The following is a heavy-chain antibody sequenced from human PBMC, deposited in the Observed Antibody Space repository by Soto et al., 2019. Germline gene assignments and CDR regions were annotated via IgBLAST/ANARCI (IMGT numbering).Heavy chain of an antibody. CDR2: IYYSGRP. CDR1: GGSISSYY. D-gene: IGHD5-12*01. CDR3: ARSYSGYDPFDS. J-gene: IGHJ4*02. V-gene: IGHV4-59*01. Sequence: SETLSLTCTVSGGSISSYYWSWIRQPPGKGLEWIGYIYYSGRPTYNPSLKSRVTISVDTSKNQFSLKLGFVTAADTAVYYCARSYSGYDPFDSWGQGTLVTVSS.